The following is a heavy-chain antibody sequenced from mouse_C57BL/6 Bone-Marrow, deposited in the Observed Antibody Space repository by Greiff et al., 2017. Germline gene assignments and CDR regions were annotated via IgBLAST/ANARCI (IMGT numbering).Heavy chain of an antibody. CDR2: IDPENGDT. CDR1: GFNIKDDY. V-gene: IGHV14-4*01. D-gene: IGHD1-1*01. CDR3: TTITTVVATDY. J-gene: IGHJ2*01. Sequence: EVKLVESGAELVRPGASVKLSCTASGFNIKDDYMHWVKQRPEQGLAWIGWIDPENGDTEYASKFQGKATITADTSSNTAYLQRSSLTSEDTAVYYCTTITTVVATDYWGQGTTLTVSS.